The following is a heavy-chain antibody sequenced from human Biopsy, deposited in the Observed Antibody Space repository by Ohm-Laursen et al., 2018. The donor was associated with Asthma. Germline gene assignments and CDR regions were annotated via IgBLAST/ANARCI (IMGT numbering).Heavy chain of an antibody. CDR3: ARTYYDFLTGQVRDVFGV. CDR2: VTPGHGAT. V-gene: IGHV1-3*01. J-gene: IGHJ3*01. CDR1: GYNFLRFA. Sequence: ASVTVSCKASGYNFLRFAIHWVRQAPGQRLEWLGWVTPGHGATKYSQKFQGRVTITRDTSASTAYMELRSLRSEDTATYYCARTYYDFLTGQVRDVFGVWGQGTMVTVSS. D-gene: IGHD3-9*01.